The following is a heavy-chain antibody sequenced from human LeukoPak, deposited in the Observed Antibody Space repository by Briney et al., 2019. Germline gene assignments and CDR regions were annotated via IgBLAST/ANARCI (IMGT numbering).Heavy chain of an antibody. CDR3: ARVIMSAYNWFDP. Sequence: GGSLRLSCAASGFTFSSYGMHWVRQAPGKGLEWVAVISYDGSNKYYEDSVKGRFTISRDNSKNTLYLQMNRLRAEDTAVYYCARVIMSAYNWFDPWGQGTLVTVSS. CDR1: GFTFSSYG. J-gene: IGHJ5*02. V-gene: IGHV3-30*03. CDR2: ISYDGSNK. D-gene: IGHD3-16*01.